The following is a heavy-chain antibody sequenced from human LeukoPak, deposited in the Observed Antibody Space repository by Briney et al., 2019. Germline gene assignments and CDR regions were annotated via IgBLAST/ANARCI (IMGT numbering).Heavy chain of an antibody. J-gene: IGHJ4*02. V-gene: IGHV4-59*01. CDR3: ARESGYAELGGVLIDY. D-gene: IGHD5-12*01. Sequence: RPSETLSLTCTVSGGSISSYYWSWIRQPPGKGLEWIGYIYYSGSTNYNPSLKSRVTISVDTSKNQFSLKLSSVTAADTAVYYCARESGYAELGGVLIDYWGQGTLVTVSS. CDR2: IYYSGST. CDR1: GGSISSYY.